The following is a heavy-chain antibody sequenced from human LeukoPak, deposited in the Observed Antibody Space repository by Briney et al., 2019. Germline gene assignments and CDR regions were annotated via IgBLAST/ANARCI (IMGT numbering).Heavy chain of an antibody. D-gene: IGHD4-23*01. CDR1: GFTFSSYS. V-gene: IGHV3-21*01. J-gene: IGHJ4*02. Sequence: PGGSLRLSCAASGFTFSSYSMNWVRQAPGKGLEWVSSISSSSSYIYYADSVKGRFTISRDNAKNSLYLQMNSLRAEDTAVYYCARDIDYGGNRCDYWGQETLVTVSS. CDR2: ISSSSSYI. CDR3: ARDIDYGGNRCDY.